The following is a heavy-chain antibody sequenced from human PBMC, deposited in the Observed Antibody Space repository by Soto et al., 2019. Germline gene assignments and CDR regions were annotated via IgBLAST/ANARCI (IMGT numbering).Heavy chain of an antibody. V-gene: IGHV4-59*11. D-gene: IGHD6-19*01. CDR2: IFYSGSTTY. CDR1: GGSISGHY. CDR3: ARVGSSGWSPDY. Sequence: SETLSLTCTVSGGSISGHYWIWIRQPPGEGMEWIGYIFYSGSTTYNNNPSLKSRVSISVDTSKNQFYLRLTSVTAADTAVYYCARVGSSGWSPDYWGQGTLVTVSS. J-gene: IGHJ4*02.